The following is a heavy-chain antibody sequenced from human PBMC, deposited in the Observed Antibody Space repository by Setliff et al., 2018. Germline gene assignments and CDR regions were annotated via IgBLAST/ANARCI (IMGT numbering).Heavy chain of an antibody. CDR2: ISPHSGDT. J-gene: IGHJ4*02. CDR1: GHSFTVFY. Sequence: GASVKVSCKSSGHSFTVFYLHWVRQAPGQGLEWMGWISPHSGDTHYAQKFQSRVRMTRDTSTYAAYLELSDLTSDDTAMYYCARSGSFGMRYWFDYWGQGALVTVSS. V-gene: IGHV1-2*02. D-gene: IGHD1-26*01. CDR3: ARSGSFGMRYWFDY.